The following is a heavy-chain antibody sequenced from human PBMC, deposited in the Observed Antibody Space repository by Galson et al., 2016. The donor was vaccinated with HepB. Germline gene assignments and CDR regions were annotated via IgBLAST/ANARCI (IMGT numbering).Heavy chain of an antibody. Sequence: SLRLSCAASGFTFSSFAMNWVRQAPGKGLEWVSSITSSSSYNYYANSVKGRFTISRYNSRNTLVLRMDSLRAEDTAVYYCAKERAAPCDFYYDMDVCGQGTTVTVSS. J-gene: IGHJ6*02. CDR3: AKERAAPCDFYYDMDV. CDR2: ITSSSSYN. V-gene: IGHV3-21*06. D-gene: IGHD3/OR15-3a*01. CDR1: GFTFSSFA.